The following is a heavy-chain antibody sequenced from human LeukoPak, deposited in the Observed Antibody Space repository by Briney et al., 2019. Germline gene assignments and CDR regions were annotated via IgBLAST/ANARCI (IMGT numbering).Heavy chain of an antibody. CDR3: ARGLGGYFDY. CDR1: GGSFSGYY. V-gene: IGHV4-34*01. D-gene: IGHD3-16*01. J-gene: IGHJ4*02. CDR2: INHSGST. Sequence: PSETLSLTCAVYGGSFSGYYWSWIRQPPGKGLEWIGEINHSGSTNYNPSLKSRVTISVDTSKNQFSLKLSSVTAADTAVYYCARGLGGYFDYWGQGTLVTVSS.